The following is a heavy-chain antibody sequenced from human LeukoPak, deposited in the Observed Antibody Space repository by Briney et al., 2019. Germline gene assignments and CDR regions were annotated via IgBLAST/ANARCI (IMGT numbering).Heavy chain of an antibody. V-gene: IGHV4-59*01. CDR1: GGSIGSYY. Sequence: PSGTLSLTCTVSGGSIGSYYWSWIRQPPGKGLKWIGYIYYSGSTNYNPSLKSRVTISVDTSKNQFSLKLSSVTAADTAVYYCARTIAAAGSLYYYGMDVWGQGTTVTVSS. CDR2: IYYSGST. D-gene: IGHD6-13*01. J-gene: IGHJ6*02. CDR3: ARTIAAAGSLYYYGMDV.